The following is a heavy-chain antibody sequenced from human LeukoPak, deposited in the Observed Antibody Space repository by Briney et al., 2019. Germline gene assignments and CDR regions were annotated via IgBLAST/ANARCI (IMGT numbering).Heavy chain of an antibody. CDR2: IYYSGNT. V-gene: IGHV4-59*01. J-gene: IGHJ4*02. Sequence: SETLCLTCTVYGGSIRGYYWSWIRQPPGKGLEWIGYIYYSGNTNYNPSLKSRVTISVDTSRDQFSLKLSSVTAADTAVYYCARSFSSAWYSYYFDNWGQGTLVTVSS. CDR1: GGSIRGYY. CDR3: ARSFSSAWYSYYFDN. D-gene: IGHD6-19*01.